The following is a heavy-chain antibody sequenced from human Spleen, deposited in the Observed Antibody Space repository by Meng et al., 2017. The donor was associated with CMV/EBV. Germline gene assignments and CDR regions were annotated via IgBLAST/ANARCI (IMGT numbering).Heavy chain of an antibody. CDR2: ISSGSFSR. CDR1: GFNFRSYG. D-gene: IGHD5-18*01. J-gene: IGHJ4*02. CDR3: AKSPGGNTYGSPDY. V-gene: IGHV3-23*01. Sequence: GGSLRLSCAASGFNFRSYGVNWVRQAPGKGLEWVSVISSGSFSRYYADSVKGRFTISRDDSKNTLYLQMNSLRGEDTAVYYCAKSPGGNTYGSPDYWGQGTLVTVSS.